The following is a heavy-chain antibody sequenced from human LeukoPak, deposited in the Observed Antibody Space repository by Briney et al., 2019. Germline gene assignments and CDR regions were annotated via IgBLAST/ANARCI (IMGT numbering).Heavy chain of an antibody. CDR2: IDSGSTTI. CDR3: ARVDREGYNSPYYYYMDV. V-gene: IGHV3-48*04. D-gene: IGHD5-24*01. CDR1: GFTFSSCS. Sequence: GGSLRLSCAASGFTFSSCSMNWVRQAPGKGLEWVSYIDSGSTTIYYADSVKGRFTISRDNAKNSLYLQMNSLRAEDTAVFYCARVDREGYNSPYYYYMDVWGKGTTVTVSS. J-gene: IGHJ6*03.